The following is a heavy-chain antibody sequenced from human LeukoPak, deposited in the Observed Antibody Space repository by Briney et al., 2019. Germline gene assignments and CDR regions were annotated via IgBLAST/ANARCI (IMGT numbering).Heavy chain of an antibody. CDR2: IGWNGGGI. Sequence: GRSLRLSCAASGFSFDDYAMHWVRQAPGKGLEWVSGIGWNGGGIVYADSVKGRFTISRDNAKNSLYLQMNSLRAEDTALYYCAKDRSEPGYSSGWYDAFDIWGQGTMVTVSS. V-gene: IGHV3-9*01. J-gene: IGHJ3*02. CDR3: AKDRSEPGYSSGWYDAFDI. D-gene: IGHD6-19*01. CDR1: GFSFDDYA.